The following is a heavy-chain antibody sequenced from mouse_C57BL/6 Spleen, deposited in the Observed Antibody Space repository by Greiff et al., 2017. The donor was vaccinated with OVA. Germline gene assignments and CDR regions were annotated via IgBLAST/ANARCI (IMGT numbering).Heavy chain of an antibody. CDR1: GFTFSSYA. D-gene: IGHD1-1*01. J-gene: IGHJ4*01. Sequence: EVQLVESGEGLVKPGGSLKLSCAAFGFTFSSYAMSWVRQTPEKRLEWVAYISSGGDYIYYADTVKGRFTISRDNARNTLYLQMSSLKSEDTAMYYCTREVYYYGSSPTDAMDYWGQGTSVTVSS. CDR3: TREVYYYGSSPTDAMDY. V-gene: IGHV5-9-1*02. CDR2: ISSGGDYI.